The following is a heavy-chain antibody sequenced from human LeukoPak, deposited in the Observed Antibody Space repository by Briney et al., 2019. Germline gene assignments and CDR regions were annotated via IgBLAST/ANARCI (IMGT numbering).Heavy chain of an antibody. CDR3: VRGGPNKSGWTLDY. J-gene: IGHJ4*02. V-gene: IGHV1-3*01. CDR2: FNSDAGNT. CDR1: GYTLTNYA. D-gene: IGHD6-19*01. Sequence: GASVKVSCKASGYTLTNYAIHWVRQAPGQRLEWMGWFNSDAGNTDYSQKFQGRVTISRDTSANTAYMGLNRLRPEDTAVFYCVRGGPNKSGWTLDYWGQGTLVTVSS.